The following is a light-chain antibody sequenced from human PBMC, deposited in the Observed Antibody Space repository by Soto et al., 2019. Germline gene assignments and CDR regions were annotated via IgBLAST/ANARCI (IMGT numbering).Light chain of an antibody. CDR2: EVS. CDR3: SSYAGSNNYV. V-gene: IGLV2-8*01. J-gene: IGLJ1*01. CDR1: SSDVGAYNY. Sequence: QSVLTQPPSASGSPGQSVTISCTGTSSDVGAYNYLSWYQQHPGKAPKLMIYEVSKRPSGVPDRFSGSKSGNTASPTVSGLQAEDEADYYCSSYAGSNNYVFGTGTKVTVL.